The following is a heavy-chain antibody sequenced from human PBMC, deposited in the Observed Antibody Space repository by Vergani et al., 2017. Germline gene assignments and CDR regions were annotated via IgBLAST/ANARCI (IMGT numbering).Heavy chain of an antibody. V-gene: IGHV3-30*18. CDR3: AKTSPMGYFYGMDV. Sequence: QVQLVESGGGVVQPGRSLRLSCAASGFTFSSYGMHWVRQAPGKGLEWVAVISYDGSNKYYADSVKGRFTISRDNSKNSLYLQMNSLRTEDTALYYCAKTSPMGYFYGMDVWGQGTTVTVSS. J-gene: IGHJ6*02. D-gene: IGHD2-15*01. CDR1: GFTFSSYG. CDR2: ISYDGSNK.